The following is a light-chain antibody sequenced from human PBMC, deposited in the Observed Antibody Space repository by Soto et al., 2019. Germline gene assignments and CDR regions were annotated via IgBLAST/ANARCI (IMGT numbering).Light chain of an antibody. J-gene: IGLJ2*01. CDR1: SGDVGGYNY. CDR3: SLYTSSSVV. V-gene: IGLV2-14*01. CDR2: EVS. Sequence: QSVLTQPASVSGSPGQSITISCTGTSGDVGGYNYVSWYQQHPGKAPKLMIYEVSNRPSGVSNRFSGSKSGITASLTISGLQAEDEADYYCSLYTSSSVVFGGGTKLTVL.